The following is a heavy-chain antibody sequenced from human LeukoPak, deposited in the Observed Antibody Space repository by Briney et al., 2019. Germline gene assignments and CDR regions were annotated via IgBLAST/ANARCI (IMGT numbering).Heavy chain of an antibody. D-gene: IGHD1-26*01. CDR3: AKDVSGVGYFDD. CDR1: GFTFSSYA. J-gene: IGHJ4*02. Sequence: GGSLRLSGAASGFTFSSYAMCWVRQAPGRGLEWVSVISGSGGSTYYADSVKGRFTISRDNSKNTLYLQMNSLRAEDTAVYNCAKDVSGVGYFDDWGQGTLVTVSS. CDR2: ISGSGGST. V-gene: IGHV3-23*01.